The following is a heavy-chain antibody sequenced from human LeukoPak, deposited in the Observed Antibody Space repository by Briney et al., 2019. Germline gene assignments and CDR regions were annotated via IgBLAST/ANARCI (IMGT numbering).Heavy chain of an antibody. V-gene: IGHV1-69*11. Sequence: GASVKVSCKASGGTFSSYAISWVRQAPGQGLEWMGRIIPILGTANYAQKFQGRVTITADESTSTAYMELSSLRSEDTAVYYCADGGYSSGAFDIWGQGTMVTVSS. J-gene: IGHJ3*02. CDR1: GGTFSSYA. D-gene: IGHD6-19*01. CDR2: IIPILGTA. CDR3: ADGGYSSGAFDI.